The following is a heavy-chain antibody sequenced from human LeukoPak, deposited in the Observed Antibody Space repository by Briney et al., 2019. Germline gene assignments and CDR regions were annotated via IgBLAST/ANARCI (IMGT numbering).Heavy chain of an antibody. CDR1: GGSVSSGSYY. V-gene: IGHV4-61*01. CDR2: IYYSGST. Sequence: SETLSLTCTVSGGSVSSGSYYWSWIRQPRGKGLGWIGYIYYSGSTNYNPSLKSRVTISVDTSKNQFSLKLSSVTAADTAVYYCARDPGEMATIWEAAFDIWGQGTMVTVSS. J-gene: IGHJ3*02. CDR3: ARDPGEMATIWEAAFDI. D-gene: IGHD5-24*01.